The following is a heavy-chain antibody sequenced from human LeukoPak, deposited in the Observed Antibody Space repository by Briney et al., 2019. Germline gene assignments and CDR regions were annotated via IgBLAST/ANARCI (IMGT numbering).Heavy chain of an antibody. Sequence: ASVKVSCKASGYTFTSYDINWVRQATGQGLEWMGWMNPNSGNTGYAQKFQGRVTITRNTSISTAYMELSSLRSEDTAVYYCARVRVTYSYYYYYYMDVWGKGTTVTVSS. D-gene: IGHD4-11*01. V-gene: IGHV1-8*03. CDR3: ARVRVTYSYYYYYYMDV. CDR2: MNPNSGNT. J-gene: IGHJ6*03. CDR1: GYTFTSYD.